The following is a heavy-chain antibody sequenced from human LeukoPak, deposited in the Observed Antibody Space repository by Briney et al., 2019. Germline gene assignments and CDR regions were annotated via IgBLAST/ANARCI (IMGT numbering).Heavy chain of an antibody. J-gene: IGHJ4*02. Sequence: PSETLSLTCAVYGGSFSGYYWSWIRQPPGKGLEWIGEINHSGSTNYNPSLKSRVTISVETSKNKFSLKLSSVTAADTALYYCARMGGTMDYWGQGTLVTVSS. CDR3: ARMGGTMDY. CDR2: INHSGST. D-gene: IGHD1/OR15-1a*01. V-gene: IGHV4-34*01. CDR1: GGSFSGYY.